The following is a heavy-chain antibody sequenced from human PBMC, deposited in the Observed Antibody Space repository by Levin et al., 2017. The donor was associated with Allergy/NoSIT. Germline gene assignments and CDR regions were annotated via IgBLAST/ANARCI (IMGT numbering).Heavy chain of an antibody. D-gene: IGHD6-19*01. CDR3: ARGLISGWPLAYFDY. J-gene: IGHJ4*02. CDR1: GFTFSSYW. V-gene: IGHV3-7*01. Sequence: GGSLRLSCAASGFTFSSYWMSWVRQAPGKGLEWVANIKQDGSEKYYVDSVKGRFTISRDNAKNSLYLQMNSLRAEDTAVYYCARGLISGWPLAYFDYWGQGTLVTVSS. CDR2: IKQDGSEK.